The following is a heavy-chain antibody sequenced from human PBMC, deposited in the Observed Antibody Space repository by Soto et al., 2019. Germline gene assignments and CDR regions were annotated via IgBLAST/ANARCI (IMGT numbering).Heavy chain of an antibody. CDR3: ARVYCSSTSCSYYFDY. CDR2: IYYSGST. J-gene: IGHJ4*02. Sequence: SETLSLTCTVSGGSISSGGYYWSGIRQHPGKGLEWIGYIYYSGSTYYNPSLKSRVTISVDTSKNQFSLKLSSVTAADTAVYYCARVYCSSTSCSYYFDYWRQGTLVTVS. D-gene: IGHD2-2*01. CDR1: GGSISSGGYY. V-gene: IGHV4-31*03.